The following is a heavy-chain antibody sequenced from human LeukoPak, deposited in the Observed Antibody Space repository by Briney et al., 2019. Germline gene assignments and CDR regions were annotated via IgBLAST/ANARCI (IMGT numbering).Heavy chain of an antibody. CDR2: IYYSGNT. D-gene: IGHD1-1*01. J-gene: IGHJ3*02. CDR3: ARDRNNWNEHDAFDI. Sequence: SSDTLSLTCTVSGGSISSYYWSWIRQPPGKGLEWIGYIYYSGNTNYNPSLKSRVTISVDTSKNQFSLKLSSVTAADTAVYYCARDRNNWNEHDAFDIWGQGTIVTVSS. CDR1: GGSISSYY. V-gene: IGHV4-59*01.